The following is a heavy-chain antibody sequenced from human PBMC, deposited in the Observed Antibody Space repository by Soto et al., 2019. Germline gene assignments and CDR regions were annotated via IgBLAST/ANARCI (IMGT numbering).Heavy chain of an antibody. CDR2: INPNSGGT. Sequence: ASVKVSCTASGYTLTGYYMHWVRQAPGQGLEWMGWINPNSGGTNYAQKFQGWVTMTRDTSISTAYMELSRLRSDDTAVYYCARDLDCSGGSCYSGGRGAFDIWGQGTMVTVS. V-gene: IGHV1-2*04. D-gene: IGHD2-15*01. CDR1: GYTLTGYY. CDR3: ARDLDCSGGSCYSGGRGAFDI. J-gene: IGHJ3*02.